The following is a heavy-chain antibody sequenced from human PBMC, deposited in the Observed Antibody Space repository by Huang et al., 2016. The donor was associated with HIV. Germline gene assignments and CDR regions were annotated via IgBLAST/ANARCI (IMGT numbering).Heavy chain of an antibody. CDR2: IRYDGSNK. V-gene: IGHV3-30*02. CDR1: GFPFSSYG. J-gene: IGHJ4*02. Sequence: QVQLVESGGGVVQPGGSLRLSCAASGFPFSSYGMHWVRQAPGKGLEWVAFIRYDGSNKYYADSVKGRFTISRDNSKNTLYLQMNSLRAEDTAVYYCAKDFGMEFWGQGTLVTVSS. D-gene: IGHD3-10*01. CDR3: AKDFGMEF.